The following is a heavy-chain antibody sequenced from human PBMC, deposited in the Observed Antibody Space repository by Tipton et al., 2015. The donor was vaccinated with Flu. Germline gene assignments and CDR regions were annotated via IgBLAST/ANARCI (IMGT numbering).Heavy chain of an antibody. CDR2: IYYSGST. CDR3: ARGIGQDLYYYYGMDV. D-gene: IGHD2-15*01. J-gene: IGHJ6*02. V-gene: IGHV4-59*01. CDR1: GGSISSYY. Sequence: TLSLTCTVSGGSISSYYWSWIRQPPGKGLEWSGYIYYSGSTNYNPSLKSRVTISVDTSKNQFSLKLSSVTAADTAVYYCARGIGQDLYYYYGMDVWGQGTTVTVSS.